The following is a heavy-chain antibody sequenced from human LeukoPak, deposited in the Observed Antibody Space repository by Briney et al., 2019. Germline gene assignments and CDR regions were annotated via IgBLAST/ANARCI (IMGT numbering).Heavy chain of an antibody. CDR1: GYTFTSYD. Sequence: ASVKVSCKASGYTFTSYDINWVRRAPGQGPEWMGWINPNSGGTNYAQKFQGRVTMTRDTSISTAYMELSRLRSDDTAVYYCARDGGRNWNYAWFDPWGQGTLVTVSS. CDR3: ARDGGRNWNYAWFDP. J-gene: IGHJ5*02. D-gene: IGHD1-7*01. CDR2: INPNSGGT. V-gene: IGHV1-2*02.